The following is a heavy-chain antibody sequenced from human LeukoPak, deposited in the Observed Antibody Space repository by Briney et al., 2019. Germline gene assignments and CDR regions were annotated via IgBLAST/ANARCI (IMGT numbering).Heavy chain of an antibody. V-gene: IGHV4-39*07. J-gene: IGHJ5*02. CDR1: GGSISSSSYY. D-gene: IGHD2-2*01. Sequence: PSETLSLTCTVSGGSISSSSYYWGWIRQPPGKGLEWIGSIYYSGSTYYNPSLKSRVTISVDTSKNQFSLKLSSVTAADTAVYYCARDIRVVPAAMMFDPWGQGTLVTVSS. CDR3: ARDIRVVPAAMMFDP. CDR2: IYYSGST.